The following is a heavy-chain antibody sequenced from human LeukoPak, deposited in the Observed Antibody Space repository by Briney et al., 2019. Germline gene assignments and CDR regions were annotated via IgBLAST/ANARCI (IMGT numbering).Heavy chain of an antibody. CDR1: GYSINSGYT. V-gene: IGHV4-38-2*02. J-gene: IGHJ6*02. Sequence: PSETLSLTCTVSGYSINSGYTWGWIRQPPGKGLEWIGNIYHSGGTYYNPSLTSRVTISVDTSKNQYSLKLSSVTAADTAVYYCARAYPPPPRYYYYGMDVWGQGTTVTVSS. CDR2: IYHSGGT. CDR3: ARAYPPPPRYYYYGMDV.